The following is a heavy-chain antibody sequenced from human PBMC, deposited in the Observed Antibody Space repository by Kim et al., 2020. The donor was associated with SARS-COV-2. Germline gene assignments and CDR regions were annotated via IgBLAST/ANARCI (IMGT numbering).Heavy chain of an antibody. CDR3: ARGPRPIRYCSGGSCASHGYYFDY. CDR2: INHSGST. Sequence: SETLSLTCAVYGGSFSGYYWSWIRQPPGKGLEWIGEINHSGSTNYNPSLKSRVTISVDTSKNQFSLKLSSVTAADTAVYYCARGPRPIRYCSGGSCASHGYYFDYWGQGTLVTVSS. D-gene: IGHD2-15*01. V-gene: IGHV4-34*01. J-gene: IGHJ4*02. CDR1: GGSFSGYY.